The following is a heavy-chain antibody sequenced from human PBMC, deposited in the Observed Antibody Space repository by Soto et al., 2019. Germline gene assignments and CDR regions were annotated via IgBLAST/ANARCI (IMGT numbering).Heavy chain of an antibody. Sequence: SETLSLTCTVSGGSISSGGYYWSWIRQHPGKGLEWIGYIYYSGSTYYNPSLKSRVTISVDTSKNQFSLKLSSVTAADTAVYYCARHSQLSYDSSGYYRPENYFDYWGQGTPVTVSS. D-gene: IGHD3-22*01. J-gene: IGHJ4*02. CDR3: ARHSQLSYDSSGYYRPENYFDY. CDR2: IYYSGST. CDR1: GGSISSGGYY. V-gene: IGHV4-31*03.